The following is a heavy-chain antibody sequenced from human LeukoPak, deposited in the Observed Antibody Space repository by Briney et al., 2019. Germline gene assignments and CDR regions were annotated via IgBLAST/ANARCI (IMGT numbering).Heavy chain of an antibody. CDR1: GFTFSSHW. D-gene: IGHD1-26*01. V-gene: IGHV3-74*01. J-gene: IGHJ3*02. CDR2: LNTDGSST. CDR3: ARVRWEGAFDI. Sequence: GGSLRLSCAASGFTFSSHWMHWVRQAPGKGLVWVSRLNTDGSSTNYADSVKGRFTISRDNAKNTLYLQMNSLRAEDTAVYYCARVRWEGAFDIWGQGTMVTVSS.